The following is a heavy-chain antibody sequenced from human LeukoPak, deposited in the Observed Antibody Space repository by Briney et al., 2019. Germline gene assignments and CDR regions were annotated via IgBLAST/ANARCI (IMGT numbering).Heavy chain of an antibody. CDR3: ARGKYQLPEGY. J-gene: IGHJ4*02. Sequence: GXXWIGYIYYSGSTYYNPSLKSRVTISVDTSKNQFSLKLSSVTAADTAVYYCARGKYQLPEGYWGQGTLVTVSS. D-gene: IGHD2-2*01. V-gene: IGHV4-30-4*01. CDR2: IYYSGST.